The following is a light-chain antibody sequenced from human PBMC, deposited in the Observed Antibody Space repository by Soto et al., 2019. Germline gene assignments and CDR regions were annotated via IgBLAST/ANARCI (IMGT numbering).Light chain of an antibody. CDR1: QSVASSY. CDR3: HQYGLSPRHP. J-gene: IGKJ2*01. Sequence: EVVLTQSPGTLSLSPGERVTLSCRASQSVASSYLAWYQQKPGRAPRLLFYSASSRATGIPDRFSGSGSGTDFTLTISSLEPEDFAVYYCHQYGLSPRHPFGQGTKLEIK. CDR2: SAS. V-gene: IGKV3-20*01.